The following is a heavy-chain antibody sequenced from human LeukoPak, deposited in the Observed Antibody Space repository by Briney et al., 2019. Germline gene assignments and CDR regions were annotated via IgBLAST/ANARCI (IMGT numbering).Heavy chain of an antibody. CDR1: GFTFSSYA. CDR2: INGSVT. J-gene: IGHJ3*02. D-gene: IGHD6-13*01. CDR3: ARDWPSGWQQLPDYDAVDI. Sequence: GGSLRLSCAASGFTFSSYAMSWVRQGPGKGLGWASDINGSVTYYTDSVKGRLTTSRDISKNTLYLQMNSLRVEDTAVYYCARDWPSGWQQLPDYDAVDIWGQGTMVTVSS. V-gene: IGHV3-23*01.